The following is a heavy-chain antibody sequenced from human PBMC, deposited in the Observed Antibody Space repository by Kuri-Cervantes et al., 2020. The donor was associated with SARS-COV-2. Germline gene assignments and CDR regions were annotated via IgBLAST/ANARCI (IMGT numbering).Heavy chain of an antibody. CDR1: GYSFTSYW. D-gene: IGHD1-26*01. J-gene: IGHJ4*02. Sequence: GGSLRLSCRGSGYSFTSYWIGWVRQMPGKGLEWMGIIYPGDSDTRDSPSFQGQVTVSADKSISTAYLQWSSLKASDTAMYYCARQASIVGATSGFDYWGQGTLVTVSS. CDR3: ARQASIVGATSGFDY. CDR2: IYPGDSDT. V-gene: IGHV5-51*01.